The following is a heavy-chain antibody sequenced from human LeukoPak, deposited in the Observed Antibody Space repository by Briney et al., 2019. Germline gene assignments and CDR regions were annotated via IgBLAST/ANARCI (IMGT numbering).Heavy chain of an antibody. J-gene: IGHJ4*02. V-gene: IGHV3-30-3*01. Sequence: GGSLRLSCAASGFTFSSYAMHWVRQAPGKGLKWVAVISYDGSNKYYADSVKGRFTISRDNSKNTLYLQMNSLRAEDTAVYYCARHSSGWLFDYWGQGTLVTVSS. CDR2: ISYDGSNK. D-gene: IGHD6-19*01. CDR3: ARHSSGWLFDY. CDR1: GFTFSSYA.